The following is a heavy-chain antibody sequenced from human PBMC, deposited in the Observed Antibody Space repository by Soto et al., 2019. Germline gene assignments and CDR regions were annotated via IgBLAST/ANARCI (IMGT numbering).Heavy chain of an antibody. CDR3: ALYSSGWADYFDY. J-gene: IGHJ4*02. CDR2: IIPIFGTA. D-gene: IGHD6-19*01. CDR1: GGTFSSYA. Sequence: GASVKVSCKASGGTFSSYAISWVRQAPGQGLEWMGGIIPIFGTANYAPKFQGRATITADESTSTAYMELSSLRSEDTAVYYCALYSSGWADYFDYWGQGTLVTVSS. V-gene: IGHV1-69*13.